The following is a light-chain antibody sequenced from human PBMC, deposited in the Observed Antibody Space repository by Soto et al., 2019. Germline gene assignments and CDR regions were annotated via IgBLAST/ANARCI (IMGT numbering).Light chain of an antibody. CDR1: SSDIGGYKY. CDR2: DVS. V-gene: IGLV2-14*01. J-gene: IGLJ1*01. CDR3: SSYTSINTHV. Sequence: QSARTQPASVSGSPGQSITISCTGTSSDIGGYKYVSWYQQKPDKAPKLMIYDVSYRPSGVSDRFSGSKSGNTASLTISGLQAEDEADYYCSSYTSINTHVFGTGTKV.